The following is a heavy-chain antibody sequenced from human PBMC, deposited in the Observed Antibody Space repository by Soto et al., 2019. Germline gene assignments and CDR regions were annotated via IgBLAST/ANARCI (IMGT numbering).Heavy chain of an antibody. J-gene: IGHJ6*02. CDR1: GGSISPYY. Sequence: SETLSLTCSVSGGSISPYYWSWIRQPPWKGLEWIGYIYYSGSTNYNPSLKSRVTISVDTSKNQFSLKLSSVTAADTAVYYCARFYILTGYSHYYYGMDVWGQGPTVTVSS. D-gene: IGHD3-9*01. V-gene: IGHV4-59*01. CDR2: IYYSGST. CDR3: ARFYILTGYSHYYYGMDV.